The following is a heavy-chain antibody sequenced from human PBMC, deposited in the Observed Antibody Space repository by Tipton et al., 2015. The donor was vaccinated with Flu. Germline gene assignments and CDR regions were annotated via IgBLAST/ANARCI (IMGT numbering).Heavy chain of an antibody. J-gene: IGHJ6*02. V-gene: IGHV1-18*01. Sequence: QMQLVQSGAEVKKPGASVKVSCKASAYTFTSYGFSWVRQAPGQGLEWMGWISAYNGNTNYAQKFQGRVTLTTDKSTTTAYMELRSLRSDDTAVYYCARERRASYYYYGMDVWGQGTTVTVSS. CDR2: ISAYNGNT. CDR3: ARERRASYYYYGMDV. CDR1: AYTFTSYG.